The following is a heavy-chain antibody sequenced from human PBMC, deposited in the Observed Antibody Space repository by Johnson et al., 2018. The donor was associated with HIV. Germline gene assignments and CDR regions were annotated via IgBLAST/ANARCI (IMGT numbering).Heavy chain of an antibody. Sequence: QMLLVESGGGVVQPGGSLRLSCAASGFTFSSYGMHWVRQAPGKGLEWVAFIRYDGSNKYYADSVKGRFTISRDNSKNTLYLQMNSLRAEDTAVDYCARDNIVLMVGGAFDSWGQGTMVTVSS. CDR1: GFTFSSYG. D-gene: IGHD2-8*01. CDR3: ARDNIVLMVGGAFDS. J-gene: IGHJ3*02. CDR2: IRYDGSNK. V-gene: IGHV3-30*02.